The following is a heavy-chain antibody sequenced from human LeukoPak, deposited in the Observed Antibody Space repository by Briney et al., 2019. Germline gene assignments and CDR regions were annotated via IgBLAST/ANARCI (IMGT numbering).Heavy chain of an antibody. CDR1: GFTFSSYS. CDR2: ISSSSSYI. Sequence: GGSLRLSCAASGFTFSSYSMNWVRQAPGKGLEWVSSISSSSSYIYYADSVKGRFTISRDNAKNSLYLQMNSLRAEDTAVYYCARDESTYNEYDYWGQGTLVTVSS. D-gene: IGHD1-14*01. V-gene: IGHV3-21*01. J-gene: IGHJ4*02. CDR3: ARDESTYNEYDY.